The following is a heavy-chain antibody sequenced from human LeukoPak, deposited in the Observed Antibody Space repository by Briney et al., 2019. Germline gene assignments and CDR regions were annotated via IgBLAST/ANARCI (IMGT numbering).Heavy chain of an antibody. D-gene: IGHD2-15*01. Sequence: GESLKISCKGSGYSFTSYWIGWVRQMPGKGLEWMGIIYPGDSDTRYSPSFQGQVTISADKSISTAYLQWSSLKASDTAMYYCARRTVRSGGSATYYFDYWGQGTLVTVSS. CDR2: IYPGDSDT. CDR1: GYSFTSYW. V-gene: IGHV5-51*01. CDR3: ARRTVRSGGSATYYFDY. J-gene: IGHJ4*02.